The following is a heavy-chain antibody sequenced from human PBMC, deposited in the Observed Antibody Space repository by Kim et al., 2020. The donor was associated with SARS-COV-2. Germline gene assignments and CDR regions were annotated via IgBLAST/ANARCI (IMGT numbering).Heavy chain of an antibody. D-gene: IGHD2-15*01. CDR2: TSIYNDKT. CDR3: ARSGYFFYGMAV. V-gene: IGHV1-18*01. CDR1: GYTFSSYG. Sequence: ASVKVSCKSSGYTFSSYGISWVRQAPGQGLEWMGWTSIYNDKTDYAQNLQGRVTMTIDTSTSTAHLELRSLTSDDTAVYYCARSGYFFYGMAVWGQGTTV. J-gene: IGHJ6*02.